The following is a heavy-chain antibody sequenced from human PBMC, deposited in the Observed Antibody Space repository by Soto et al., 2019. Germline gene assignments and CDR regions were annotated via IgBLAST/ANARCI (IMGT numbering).Heavy chain of an antibody. V-gene: IGHV4-30-4*01. D-gene: IGHD2-15*01. CDR1: GGSIGSGDYY. CDR3: ARVGGRSGGSPASGLDY. Sequence: TSATLPLTCTVSGGSIGSGDYYWSWIRQPPRKGLEWIGYIYYSGSTYYNPSLKSRVTISVDTSKNQFSLKLSSVTAADTAVYYCARVGGRSGGSPASGLDYWGQGTLVTVSS. CDR2: IYYSGST. J-gene: IGHJ4*02.